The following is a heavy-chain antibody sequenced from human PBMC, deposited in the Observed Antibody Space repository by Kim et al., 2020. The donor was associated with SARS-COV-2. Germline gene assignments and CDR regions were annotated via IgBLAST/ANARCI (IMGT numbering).Heavy chain of an antibody. CDR1: GFTFSTYN. CDR3: GRDFTGGGEIDC. D-gene: IGHD3-16*01. CDR2: ISSTGSIM. Sequence: GGSLRLSCAASGFTFSTYNMNWVRQAPGKGLEWVSYISSTGSIMYYADSVKGRFTISRDNAMHSLYLQMDSLRDDDSAMYFCGRDFTGGGEIDCWGQGT. V-gene: IGHV3-48*02. J-gene: IGHJ4*02.